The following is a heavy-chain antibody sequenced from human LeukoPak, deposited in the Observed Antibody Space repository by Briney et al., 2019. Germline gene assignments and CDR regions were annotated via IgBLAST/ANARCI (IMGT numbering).Heavy chain of an antibody. CDR1: GGSISSGSYY. Sequence: TLSLTCTVSGGSISSGSYYWSWIRQPAGKGLEWIGRIYTSGSTNYNPSLKSRVTISVDTSKNQFSLKLSSVTAADTAVYYCARGFDSSGYYYVGYWGQGTLVTVSS. CDR3: ARGFDSSGYYYVGY. J-gene: IGHJ4*02. CDR2: IYTSGST. V-gene: IGHV4-61*02. D-gene: IGHD3-22*01.